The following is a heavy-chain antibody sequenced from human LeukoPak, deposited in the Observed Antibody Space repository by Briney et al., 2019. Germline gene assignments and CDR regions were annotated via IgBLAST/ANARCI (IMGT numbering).Heavy chain of an antibody. CDR3: ARVPFYDYGWGSYRYYGMDV. CDR2: INHSGST. Sequence: SETLSLTCAVYGGTFSGYYWSWIRQPPGKGLEWIGEINHSGSTNYNPSLKNRITISVVTSKNHFSLKLSSVTAVDSAVYYVARVPFYDYGWGSYRYYGMDVWGKGTTVTVSS. V-gene: IGHV4-34*01. J-gene: IGHJ6*04. CDR1: GGTFSGYY. D-gene: IGHD3-16*02.